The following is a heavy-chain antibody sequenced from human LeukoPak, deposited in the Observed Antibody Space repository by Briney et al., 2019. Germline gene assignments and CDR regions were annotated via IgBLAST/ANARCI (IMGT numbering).Heavy chain of an antibody. J-gene: IGHJ4*02. CDR3: ASGYDSSGYYYNY. Sequence: KSGGSLRLSCAASGFTFSSYSINWVRQAPGKGLEWVSSISSSSSYIYYADSVKGRFTISRDNAKNSLYLQMNSLRAEDTAVYYCASGYDSSGYYYNYWGQGTLVTVSS. V-gene: IGHV3-21*01. CDR1: GFTFSSYS. CDR2: ISSSSSYI. D-gene: IGHD3-22*01.